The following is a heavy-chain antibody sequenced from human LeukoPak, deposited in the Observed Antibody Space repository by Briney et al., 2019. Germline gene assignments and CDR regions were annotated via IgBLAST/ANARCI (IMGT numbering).Heavy chain of an antibody. CDR1: GGSISSSSYY. Sequence: PSETLSLTCTVSGGSISSSSYYWGWIRQPPGKGLEWIGSIYYSGSTYYNPSLKSRVTISVDTSKNQFSLKLSSVTAADTAVYYCARGVLGWNQLDYYYYGMDVWGQGTTVTVSS. V-gene: IGHV4-39*07. J-gene: IGHJ6*02. D-gene: IGHD1-14*01. CDR3: ARGVLGWNQLDYYYYGMDV. CDR2: IYYSGST.